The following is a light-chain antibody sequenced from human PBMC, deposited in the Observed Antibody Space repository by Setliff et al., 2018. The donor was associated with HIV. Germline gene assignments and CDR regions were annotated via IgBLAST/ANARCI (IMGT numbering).Light chain of an antibody. J-gene: IGLJ2*01. Sequence: QSALTQPASLSGSPGQSITISCTGTTSDIGGYNFVSWYQQHPGKAPKLLIYAVTKRPSGVSARFSASKSGNTASLTISGLQDEDEADYYCNSYTSRSTFIFGGGTK. V-gene: IGLV2-14*03. CDR1: TSDIGGYNF. CDR3: NSYTSRSTFI. CDR2: AVT.